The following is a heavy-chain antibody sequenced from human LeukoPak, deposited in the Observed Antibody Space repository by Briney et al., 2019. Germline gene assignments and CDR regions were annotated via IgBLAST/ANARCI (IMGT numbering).Heavy chain of an antibody. Sequence: SQTLSLTCTVSGGSISSGSYYWSWIRQPPGKGLEWIGEINHSGSTNYNPSLKSRVTISVDTSKNQFSLKLSSVTAADTAVYYCARLYITMVRGLNWFDPWGQGTLVTVSS. CDR1: GGSISSGSYY. CDR2: INHSGST. V-gene: IGHV4-30-2*01. J-gene: IGHJ5*02. D-gene: IGHD3-10*01. CDR3: ARLYITMVRGLNWFDP.